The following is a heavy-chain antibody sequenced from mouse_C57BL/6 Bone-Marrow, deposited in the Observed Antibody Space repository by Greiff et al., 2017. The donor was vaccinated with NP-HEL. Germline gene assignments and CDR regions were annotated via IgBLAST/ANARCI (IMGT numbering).Heavy chain of an antibody. D-gene: IGHD1-1*01. Sequence: VQLQQSGAELARPGASVKLSCKASGYTFTSYGISWVKQRTGQGLEWIGEIYPRSGNTYYNEKCKGKATLTADKSSSTAYMELRSLTSEDSAVYFCARSGYYGRGYARDYWGQGTSVTVSS. CDR3: ARSGYYGRGYARDY. V-gene: IGHV1-81*01. CDR2: IYPRSGNT. J-gene: IGHJ4*01. CDR1: GYTFTSYG.